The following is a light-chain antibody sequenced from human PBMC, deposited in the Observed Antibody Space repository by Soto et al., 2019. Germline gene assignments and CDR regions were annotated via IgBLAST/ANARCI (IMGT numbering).Light chain of an antibody. CDR1: QSVSSN. Sequence: EIVMTQSPATLSVSPGERATLSCRASQSVSSNLAWYQQKPGQAPRLLIYGASTRATGTPSRFSGSGSGTQFTLTISSLQPEDFATYYCQQVNSYPLTFGGGTKVDIK. J-gene: IGKJ4*01. CDR2: GAS. V-gene: IGKV3-15*01. CDR3: QQVNSYPLT.